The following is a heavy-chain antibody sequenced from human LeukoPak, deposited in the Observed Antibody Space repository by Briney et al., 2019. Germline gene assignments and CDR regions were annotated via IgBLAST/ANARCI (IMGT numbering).Heavy chain of an antibody. CDR3: ATSLGPLTEY. CDR2: INSGGSGT. Sequence: GGSLRLSLAASGLAFGGNWSHGVGKTPGKGLVWVSRINSGGSGTSYAASVEGRFTISRDNAKNTLYLQMNSLRAEDTAVYYCATSLGPLTEYWGQGTLVTVSS. D-gene: IGHD7-27*01. CDR1: GLAFGGNW. J-gene: IGHJ4*02. V-gene: IGHV3-74*01.